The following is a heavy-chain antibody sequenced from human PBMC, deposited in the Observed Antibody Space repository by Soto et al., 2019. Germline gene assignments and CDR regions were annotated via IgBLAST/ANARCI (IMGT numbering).Heavy chain of an antibody. J-gene: IGHJ4*02. CDR2: IFPGDFDT. D-gene: IGHD1-1*01. Sequence: GEALKISCRGLGYTFHAYWIGWVRQMPAKGGEGVGVIFPGDFDTRYSPSFEGQVTISADKSSSTAYLQWNNLKASDSAMYYCARLDYTVTAVNVPTGPFDTWGQGTPVTVSS. CDR1: GYTFHAYW. CDR3: ARLDYTVTAVNVPTGPFDT. V-gene: IGHV5-51*01.